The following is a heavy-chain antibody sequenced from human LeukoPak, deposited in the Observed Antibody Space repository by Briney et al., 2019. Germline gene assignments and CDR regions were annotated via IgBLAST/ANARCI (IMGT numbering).Heavy chain of an antibody. V-gene: IGHV4-59*01. Sequence: SETLSLTCTVSRGSISSYYWSWIRQPPGKGLEWIGYIYYSGSTNYNPSLENRVTISVDTSKNQFSLKVSSVTAADTAVYYCARDSRPGDDWYFDLWGRGTLVTVSS. D-gene: IGHD3-10*01. CDR1: RGSISSYY. J-gene: IGHJ2*01. CDR2: IYYSGST. CDR3: ARDSRPGDDWYFDL.